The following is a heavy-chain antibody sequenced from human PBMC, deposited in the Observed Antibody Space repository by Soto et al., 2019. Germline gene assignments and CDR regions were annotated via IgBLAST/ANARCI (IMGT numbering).Heavy chain of an antibody. CDR2: ISGSGGGT. CDR3: AKGWCDS. V-gene: IGHV3-23*01. CDR1: GFGFSSHV. Sequence: GGSLRLSCAASGFGFSSHVMSWVRQAPGKGLEWVSSISGSGGGTYYADSVKGRFIISRDNSKNTLDLQMNSLRVEDTAVYYCAKGWCDSWGQGT. J-gene: IGHJ5*01.